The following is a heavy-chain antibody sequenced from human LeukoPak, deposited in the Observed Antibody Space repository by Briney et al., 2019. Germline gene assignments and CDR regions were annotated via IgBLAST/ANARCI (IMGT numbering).Heavy chain of an antibody. Sequence: SETLSLTCTGSGGSISSYYWSWIRQPPGKGLEWSGYIYYSGSTNYNPSLKSRVTISVDTSKNQFSLKLSSVTAADTAVYYCARLRLRYFDWLPFDYYMDVWGKGTTVTVSS. CDR1: GGSISSYY. CDR2: IYYSGST. D-gene: IGHD3-9*01. J-gene: IGHJ6*03. V-gene: IGHV4-59*08. CDR3: ARLRLRYFDWLPFDYYMDV.